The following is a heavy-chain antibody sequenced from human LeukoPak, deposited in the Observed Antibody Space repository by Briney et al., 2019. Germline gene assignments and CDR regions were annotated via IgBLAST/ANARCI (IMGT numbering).Heavy chain of an antibody. J-gene: IGHJ3*02. CDR3: ARDRMLLFSVSDAFDI. CDR2: IYTSGST. CDR1: GGSISSGSYY. D-gene: IGHD2-2*01. V-gene: IGHV4-61*02. Sequence: SETLSLTCTVSGGSISSGSYYWSWIRQPAGKGLEWIGRIYTSGSTNYNPSLKSRVTISVDTSKNQFSLKLSSVTAADTAVYYCARDRMLLFSVSDAFDIWGQGTMVTVSS.